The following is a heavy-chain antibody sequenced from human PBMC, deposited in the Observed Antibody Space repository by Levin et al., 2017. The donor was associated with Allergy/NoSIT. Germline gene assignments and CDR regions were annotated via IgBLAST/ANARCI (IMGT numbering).Heavy chain of an antibody. V-gene: IGHV4-61*01. CDR2: IYYSGST. J-gene: IGHJ4*02. D-gene: IGHD6-19*01. CDR3: ARDRSSGWYPKVGYFDY. Sequence: SETLSLTCTVSGGSVSSGSYYWSWIRQPPGKGLEWIGYIYYSGSTNYNPSLKSRVTISVDTSKNQFSLKLSSVTAADTAVYYCARDRSSGWYPKVGYFDYWGQGTLVTVSS. CDR1: GGSVSSGSYY.